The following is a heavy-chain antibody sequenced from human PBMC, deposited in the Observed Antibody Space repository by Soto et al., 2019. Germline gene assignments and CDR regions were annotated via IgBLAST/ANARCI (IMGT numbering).Heavy chain of an antibody. J-gene: IGHJ5*02. CDR1: GYTFTSYY. Sequence: QVQLVQSGAEVKKPGASVKVSCKASGYTFTSYYMHWVRQAPGQGLEWMGIINPSGGSTSYAQKSQGSVTMTRDTSTSTVYMELSSLRSEDTAVYYCARGITMVRGVMYPWGQGTLVTVSS. CDR2: INPSGGST. D-gene: IGHD3-10*01. CDR3: ARGITMVRGVMYP. V-gene: IGHV1-46*03.